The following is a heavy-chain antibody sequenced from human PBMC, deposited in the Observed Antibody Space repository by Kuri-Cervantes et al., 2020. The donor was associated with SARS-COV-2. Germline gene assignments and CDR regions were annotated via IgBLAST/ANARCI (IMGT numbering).Heavy chain of an antibody. D-gene: IGHD6-13*01. Sequence: GESLKISCAASGFTFSDYYMSWIRQAPGKGLEWVSYISSSGSTIYYADSVKGRFTISRGNAKNSLYLQMNSLRDEDTAVYYCARAISSWFDYWGQGTLVTVSS. V-gene: IGHV3-11*04. CDR3: ARAISSWFDY. J-gene: IGHJ4*02. CDR2: ISSSGSTI. CDR1: GFTFSDYY.